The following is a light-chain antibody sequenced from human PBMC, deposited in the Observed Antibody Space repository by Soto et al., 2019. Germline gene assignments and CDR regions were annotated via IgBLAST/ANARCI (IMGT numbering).Light chain of an antibody. Sequence: QSVLTQPPSVSGSPGQRVTISCTGNNSKLGAGYDVHWYQQLPGAAPKLVIFGNRNRPSGVPERFSGSKSGTSASLAITGLQAEDEADYYCQAYDDSLTAFVFGGGPKLTVL. CDR1: NSKLGAGYD. V-gene: IGLV1-40*01. CDR3: QAYDDSLTAFV. J-gene: IGLJ3*02. CDR2: GNR.